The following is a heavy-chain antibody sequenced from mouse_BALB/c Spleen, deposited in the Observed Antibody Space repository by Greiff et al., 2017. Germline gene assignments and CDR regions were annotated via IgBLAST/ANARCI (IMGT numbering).Heavy chain of an antibody. CDR2: INPYYGST. CDR3: ARYYRYDAGYAMDY. V-gene: IGHV1-39*01. J-gene: IGHJ4*01. Sequence: VQLQQTGPELVKPGASVKISCKASGYSFTDYIMLWVKQSHGKSLEWIGNINPYYGSTSYNLKFKGKATLTVDKSSSTAYMQLNSLTSEDSAVYYCARYYRYDAGYAMDYWGQGTSVTVSS. CDR1: GYSFTDYI. D-gene: IGHD2-14*01.